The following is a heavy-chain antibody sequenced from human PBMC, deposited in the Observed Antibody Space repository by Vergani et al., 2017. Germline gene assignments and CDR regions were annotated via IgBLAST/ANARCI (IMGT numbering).Heavy chain of an antibody. Sequence: QVQLVQSGAEVKKPGASVKVSCKASGYTFTSYDINWVRQATGQGLEWMGWMNPNSGNTGYAQKFQGRVTMTTDTSTSTAYMELRSLRSDDTAVYYCARDFWSGNNWFDPWGQGTLVTVSS. V-gene: IGHV1-8*01. D-gene: IGHD3-3*01. CDR2: MNPNSGNT. CDR3: ARDFWSGNNWFDP. CDR1: GYTFTSYD. J-gene: IGHJ5*02.